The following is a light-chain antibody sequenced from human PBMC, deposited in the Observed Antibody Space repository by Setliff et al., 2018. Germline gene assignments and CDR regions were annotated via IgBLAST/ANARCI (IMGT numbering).Light chain of an antibody. V-gene: IGLV2-8*01. CDR1: NSDVGGYSY. J-gene: IGLJ1*01. CDR2: EVS. CDR3: SSYGGDNNFV. Sequence: HSALTQPPSASGSPGQSVTISCTGTNSDVGGYSYVSWYQQRPGKAPKLLIYEVSKRPSGVPDRFSGSKSGNTASLTVSGLQAEDEADYYCSSYGGDNNFVFGTGTKVTVL.